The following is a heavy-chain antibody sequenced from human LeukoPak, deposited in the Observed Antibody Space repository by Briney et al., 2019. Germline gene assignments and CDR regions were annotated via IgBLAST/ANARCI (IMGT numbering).Heavy chain of an antibody. Sequence: SETLSLTCTVSGGSICSGGYYWSWIRQHPGKGLEWIGYIYYSGSTYYNPSLKSRVTISVDTSKNQFSLKLSSVTAADTAVYYCARGDSYESDYWGQGTLVTVSS. CDR2: IYYSGST. V-gene: IGHV4-31*03. CDR3: ARGDSYESDY. D-gene: IGHD3-22*01. CDR1: GGSICSGGYY. J-gene: IGHJ4*02.